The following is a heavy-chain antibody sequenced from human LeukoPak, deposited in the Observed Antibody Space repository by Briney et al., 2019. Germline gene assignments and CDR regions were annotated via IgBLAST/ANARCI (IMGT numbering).Heavy chain of an antibody. CDR2: IYPSVDRT. D-gene: IGHD3-16*01. J-gene: IGHJ4*02. CDR3: AREEEGGTFDY. CDR1: GYTFTIYY. V-gene: IGHV1-46*01. Sequence: ASVKVSCKASGYTFTIYYIHWVRQAPGQGLEWMGIIYPSVDRTSYAQKFRDRLTMTMDTSTTTVYMELSSLKDEDTAVYYCAREEEGGTFDYWGQGTLVTVYS.